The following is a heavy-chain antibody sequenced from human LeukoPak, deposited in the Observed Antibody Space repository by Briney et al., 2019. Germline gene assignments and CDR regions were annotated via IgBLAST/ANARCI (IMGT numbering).Heavy chain of an antibody. CDR3: ARGESDYDFWSGYSHDAFDI. CDR2: INHSGST. D-gene: IGHD3-3*01. J-gene: IGHJ3*02. CDR1: GGSFSGYY. Sequence: SETLSLTCAVYGGSFSGYYWSWIRQPPGKGLEWIGEINHSGSTNYNPSPKSRVTISVDTSKNQFSLKLSSVTAADTAVYYCARGESDYDFWSGYSHDAFDIWGQGTMVTVSS. V-gene: IGHV4-34*01.